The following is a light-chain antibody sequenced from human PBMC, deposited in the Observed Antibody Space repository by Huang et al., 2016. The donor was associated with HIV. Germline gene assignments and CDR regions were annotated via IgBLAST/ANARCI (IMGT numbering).Light chain of an antibody. CDR2: GAS. Sequence: EIVLTQSPGTLSLSPGERATLSCRASQSVDTTYLAWYQQKPGQAPRLLIYGASSRASGIEDRFRGSGSGTDFTLIISRLEPEDFAVYYCQHYGRSPPITFGQGTRLDIK. V-gene: IGKV3-20*01. CDR1: QSVDTTY. J-gene: IGKJ5*01. CDR3: QHYGRSPPIT.